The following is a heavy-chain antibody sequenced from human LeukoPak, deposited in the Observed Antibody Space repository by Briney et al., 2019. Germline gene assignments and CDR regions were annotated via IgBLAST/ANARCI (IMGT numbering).Heavy chain of an antibody. D-gene: IGHD6-19*01. CDR2: ISGSGGGT. V-gene: IGHV3-23*01. J-gene: IGHJ1*01. Sequence: GGSLRLSCAVSGFTFTSYAMSWVRQAPGKGLEWVAAISGSGGGTDYADSVKGRFTISRDNSKNTLYLQMNSLRAEDTAVYYCAKGEQWLVLYFQHWGQGTLVTVSS. CDR3: AKGEQWLVLYFQH. CDR1: GFTFTSYA.